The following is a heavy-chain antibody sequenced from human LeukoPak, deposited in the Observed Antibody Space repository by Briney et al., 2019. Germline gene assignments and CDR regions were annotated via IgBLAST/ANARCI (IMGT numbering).Heavy chain of an antibody. CDR3: ARDSGTTGEVKFDP. CDR2: IYTSGST. Sequence: SETLSLTCTVSGESISGFYWTWIRQPAGKGLEWIGRIYTSGSTTYNPSLKSRVTMSVDTSKNQFSLKLRSVTAADTAVYYCARDSGTTGEVKFDPWGQGTLVTVSS. D-gene: IGHD3-10*01. V-gene: IGHV4-4*07. J-gene: IGHJ5*02. CDR1: GESISGFY.